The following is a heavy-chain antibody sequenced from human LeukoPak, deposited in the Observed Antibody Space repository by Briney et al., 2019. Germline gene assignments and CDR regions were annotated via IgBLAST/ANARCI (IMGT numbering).Heavy chain of an antibody. D-gene: IGHD3-22*01. CDR2: IYHSGST. CDR3: ARESEITMIVPKGGWFDP. V-gene: IGHV4-4*02. J-gene: IGHJ5*02. CDR1: GGSISSSNW. Sequence: SETLSLTCAVSGGSISSSNWWSWVRQPPGKGLEWIGEIYHSGSTNYNPSLKSRVTISVDKSKNQFSLKLSSVTAADTAVYYCARESEITMIVPKGGWFDPWGQGTLVTVSS.